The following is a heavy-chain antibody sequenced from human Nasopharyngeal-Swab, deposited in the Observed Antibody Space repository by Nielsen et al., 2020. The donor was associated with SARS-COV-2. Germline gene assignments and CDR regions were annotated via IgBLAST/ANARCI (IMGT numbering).Heavy chain of an antibody. Sequence: VRQAPGKGLEWVAVISYDGSNQYYADSVKGRFTISRDISKNTLYLQMNSLRAEDTAVYYCAIEKVVVVAAGGWYYGMDVWGQGTTVTVSS. J-gene: IGHJ6*02. D-gene: IGHD2-15*01. V-gene: IGHV3-30-3*01. CDR3: AIEKVVVVAAGGWYYGMDV. CDR2: ISYDGSNQ.